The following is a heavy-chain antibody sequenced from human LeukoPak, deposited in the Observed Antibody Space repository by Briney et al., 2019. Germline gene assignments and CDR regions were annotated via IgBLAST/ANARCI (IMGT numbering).Heavy chain of an antibody. V-gene: IGHV4-34*01. Sequence: KSSETLSLTCAVYGGSFSGYYWSWIRQPPGKGLEWIGEINHSGSTNYNPSLKSRVTISVDTSKNQFSLKLSSVTAADTAVYYCARAHYYDSSGYYPFDYWGQGTLVTVSS. CDR3: ARAHYYDSSGYYPFDY. CDR2: INHSGST. CDR1: GGSFSGYY. D-gene: IGHD3-22*01. J-gene: IGHJ4*02.